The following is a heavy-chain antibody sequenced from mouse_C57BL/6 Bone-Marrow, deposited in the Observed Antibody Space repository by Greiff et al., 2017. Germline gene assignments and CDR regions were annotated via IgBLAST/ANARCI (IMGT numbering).Heavy chain of an antibody. J-gene: IGHJ1*03. V-gene: IGHV1-63*01. Sequence: QVQLKQSGAELVRPGTSVKMSCKASGYTFTNYWIGWAKQRPGHGLEWIGDIYPGGGYTNYNEKFKGKATLTADKSSSTAYMQLSSLTSEDSAIYYCARNYYGSSYWYFDVWGTGTTVTVSS. CDR2: IYPGGGYT. D-gene: IGHD1-1*01. CDR1: GYTFTNYW. CDR3: ARNYYGSSYWYFDV.